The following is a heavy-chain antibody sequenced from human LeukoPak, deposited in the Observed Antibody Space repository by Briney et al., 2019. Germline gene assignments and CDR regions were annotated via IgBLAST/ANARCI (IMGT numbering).Heavy chain of an antibody. D-gene: IGHD5-18*01. Sequence: QPGGSLRVSCAASGFTFSSYWMNWVRQAPGKGLVWVSRINSDGSSTSYADSVKGRFTISRDNSKNTLYLQMNSLRAEDTAVYYCAKHLSAMASFDHWGQGTLVTVSS. CDR3: AKHLSAMASFDH. V-gene: IGHV3-74*01. CDR1: GFTFSSYW. CDR2: INSDGSST. J-gene: IGHJ4*02.